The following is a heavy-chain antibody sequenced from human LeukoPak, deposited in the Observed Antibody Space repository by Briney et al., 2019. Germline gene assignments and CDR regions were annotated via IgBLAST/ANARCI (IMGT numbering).Heavy chain of an antibody. CDR2: IYYSGST. CDR3: ARLPAPRRGVHDY. Sequence: SETLSLTCTVSGGSISSSSYYWGWIRQPPGKGLEWIGSIYYSGSTYYNPSLKSRVTISVDTSKNQFSLKLSSVTAADTAVYYCARLPAPRRGVHDYCGEGTLVTVSS. V-gene: IGHV4-39*01. J-gene: IGHJ4*02. D-gene: IGHD3-10*01. CDR1: GGSISSSSYY.